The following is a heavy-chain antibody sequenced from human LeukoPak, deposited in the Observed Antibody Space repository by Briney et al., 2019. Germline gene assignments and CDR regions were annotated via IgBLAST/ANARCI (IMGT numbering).Heavy chain of an antibody. CDR2: ISPDGSSA. D-gene: IGHD2/OR15-2a*01. J-gene: IGHJ4*02. Sequence: GGSLRLSWAASGFSFSSYWMHWVRQAPGKGLVWVARISPDGSSALSADSVRGRFTISRDNADNTLYLQLNSLGAEDTAVYYCARVSFCPRCHFDYWGQGTLVTVSS. CDR1: GFSFSSYW. CDR3: ARVSFCPRCHFDY. V-gene: IGHV3-74*03.